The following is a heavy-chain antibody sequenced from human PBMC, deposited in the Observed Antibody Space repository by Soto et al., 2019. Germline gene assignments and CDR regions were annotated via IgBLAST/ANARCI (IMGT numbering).Heavy chain of an antibody. Sequence: PSETLSLTCTVSGGSISSGDYYWSWIRQPPGKGLEWIGYIYYSGSTYYNPSLKSRVTISVDTSKNQFSLKLSSVTAADTAVYYCARLDYYGSGNRYYYYMDVWGKGTTLTVSS. CDR3: ARLDYYGSGNRYYYYMDV. D-gene: IGHD3-10*01. CDR1: GGSISSGDYY. J-gene: IGHJ6*03. V-gene: IGHV4-30-4*01. CDR2: IYYSGST.